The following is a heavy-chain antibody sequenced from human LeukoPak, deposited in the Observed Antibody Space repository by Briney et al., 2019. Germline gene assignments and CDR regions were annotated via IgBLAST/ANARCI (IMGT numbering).Heavy chain of an antibody. CDR3: AKDGLYYDGSEHVYYFDS. D-gene: IGHD3-22*01. Sequence: EVSLRLSCAASGFTFSGSAMTWVGQGPGTGLEFVASIIYSGGATYYADSVKGRFTISRDNSKNTLYLQMNSLRAEDTALYYCAKDGLYYDGSEHVYYFDSWGQGTLVTVSS. V-gene: IGHV3-23*01. CDR2: IIYSGGAT. J-gene: IGHJ4*02. CDR1: GFTFSGSA.